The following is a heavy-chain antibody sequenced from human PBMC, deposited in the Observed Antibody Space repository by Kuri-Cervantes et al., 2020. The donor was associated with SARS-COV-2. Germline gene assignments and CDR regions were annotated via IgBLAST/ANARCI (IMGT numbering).Heavy chain of an antibody. Sequence: ASVKVSCKASGYTLTGYYMHWVRQAPGQGLEWMGWINPNSGGTNYAQKFQGRVTMTRDTSISTAYMELSRLRSDDTAVYYCARDQDIVVVVAATPGRGAFDIWGQGTMVTLSS. CDR1: GYTLTGYY. CDR2: INPNSGGT. J-gene: IGHJ3*02. CDR3: ARDQDIVVVVAATPGRGAFDI. V-gene: IGHV1-2*02. D-gene: IGHD2-15*01.